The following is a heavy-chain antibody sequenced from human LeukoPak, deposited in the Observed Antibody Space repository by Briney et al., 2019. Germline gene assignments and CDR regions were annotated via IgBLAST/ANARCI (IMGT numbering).Heavy chain of an antibody. J-gene: IGHJ4*02. CDR1: GFTFSSHS. CDR2: INSTSTTI. V-gene: IGHV3-48*01. Sequence: QPGGSLRLSCAASGFTFSSHSMNWVRQAPEKGLEWVSYINSTSTTIYYADSVKGRFTISRDNAKNSLFLQMNSLRAEDTAIYYCARFSAVGTPFFDYWGQGTLVTVSS. D-gene: IGHD6-13*01. CDR3: ARFSAVGTPFFDY.